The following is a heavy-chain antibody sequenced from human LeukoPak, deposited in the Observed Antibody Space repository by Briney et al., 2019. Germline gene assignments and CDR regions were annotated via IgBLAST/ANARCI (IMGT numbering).Heavy chain of an antibody. D-gene: IGHD2-2*01. CDR3: ARVNCSSTSCRSVFLDY. Sequence: GASVKVSCKASGYTFTNYDINWVRQATGQGLEWMGWMNPNSGNTGYAQNFQGRVTMTRNTSISTAYMELSSLRSEDTAVYYCARVNCSSTSCRSVFLDYWGQGTLVTVSS. V-gene: IGHV1-8*01. CDR1: GYTFTNYD. CDR2: MNPNSGNT. J-gene: IGHJ4*02.